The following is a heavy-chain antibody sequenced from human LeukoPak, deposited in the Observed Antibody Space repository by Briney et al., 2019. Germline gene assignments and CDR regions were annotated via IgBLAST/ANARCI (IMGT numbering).Heavy chain of an antibody. J-gene: IGHJ4*02. CDR1: GYTFTGYY. CDR3: ASSNLRAPTF. V-gene: IGHV1-2*02. CDR2: INPNSGGT. Sequence: ASVKVSCKASGYTFTGYYMHWVRQAPGQGLEWMGWINPNSGGTNYAQKFQGRVTMTRDTSITTAYMVVSSLISDDTAVYYCASSNLRAPTFWGQGTLVTVSS.